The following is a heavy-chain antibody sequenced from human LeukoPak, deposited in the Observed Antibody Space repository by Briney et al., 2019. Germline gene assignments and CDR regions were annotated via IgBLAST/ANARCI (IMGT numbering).Heavy chain of an antibody. D-gene: IGHD2-2*02. J-gene: IGHJ5*02. Sequence: GGSLRLSCAASGFTFSSYAMHWVRQAPGKGLEWVAVISYDGSNKYYADSVKGRFTIASDNSKNTLYLQINSLRAEDTAVYYCARDLGPAAIFLETYNWFDPWGQGTLVTVSS. CDR1: GFTFSSYA. CDR2: ISYDGSNK. CDR3: ARDLGPAAIFLETYNWFDP. V-gene: IGHV3-30*01.